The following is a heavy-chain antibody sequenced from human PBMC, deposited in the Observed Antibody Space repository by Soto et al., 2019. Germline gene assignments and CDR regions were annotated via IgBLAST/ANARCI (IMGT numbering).Heavy chain of an antibody. V-gene: IGHV3-23*01. J-gene: IGHJ4*03. Sequence: EVRLLESGGGLVQHGGSLRLSCAGSGFTFSSNAMSWVRQAPGKGLEWVSSVSGDGYASDYADSVKGRFTVSRHNSKNTLYLQMNRLRAEDTAVYYCAKRHYYGSGIFALATWGQGTLVTVSS. D-gene: IGHD3-10*01. CDR3: AKRHYYGSGIFALAT. CDR2: VSGDGYAS. CDR1: GFTFSSNA.